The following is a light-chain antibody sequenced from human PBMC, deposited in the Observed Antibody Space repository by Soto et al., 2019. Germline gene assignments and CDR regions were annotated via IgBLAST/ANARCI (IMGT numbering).Light chain of an antibody. Sequence: QSVLAQPPSVSGSPGQSVTISCTGTSSHVSDDYRFSLYQHLPGSAPKLLIYGVSNQPSGVPDRFSGSRSANTASLTSSGLQPEDEADYYCSLYTSTSTFVFGPGTKVTVL. J-gene: IGLJ1*01. V-gene: IGLV2-18*01. CDR1: SSHVSDDYR. CDR3: SLYTSTSTFV. CDR2: GVS.